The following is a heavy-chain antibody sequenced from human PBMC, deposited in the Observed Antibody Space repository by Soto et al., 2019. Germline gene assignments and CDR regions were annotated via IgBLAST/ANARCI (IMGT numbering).Heavy chain of an antibody. J-gene: IGHJ5*02. V-gene: IGHV1-18*01. Sequence: ASVEVSCQGFWYTFSRYGIHWVRQAPGQGLEWMGWISGYNDDTNYAQKFQGRFTMTIDTSTSTAYMELRSLTSDDTAVYYCARALNPVSNWFDPWGQGTLVTVSS. CDR2: ISGYNDDT. CDR3: ARALNPVSNWFDP. CDR1: WYTFSRYG.